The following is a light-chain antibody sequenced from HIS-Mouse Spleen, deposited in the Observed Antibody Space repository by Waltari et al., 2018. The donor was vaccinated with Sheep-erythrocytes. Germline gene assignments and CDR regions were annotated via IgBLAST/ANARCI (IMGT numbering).Light chain of an antibody. CDR2: DNN. CDR1: SSHIGNTY. CDR3: GTWDSSLSAVV. Sequence: QSVLTQPPSVSAAPGQKVTISCSGSSSHIGNTYVSWYQHLPGTAPKRLIYDNNKRPSGIPDRFSGSKSGTSATLGITGLQTGDEADYYCGTWDSSLSAVVFGGGTKLTVL. V-gene: IGLV1-51*01. J-gene: IGLJ2*01.